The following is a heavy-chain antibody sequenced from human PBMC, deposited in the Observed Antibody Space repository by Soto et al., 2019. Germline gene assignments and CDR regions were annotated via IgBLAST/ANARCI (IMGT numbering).Heavy chain of an antibody. D-gene: IGHD3-10*01. CDR2: ISYDGSNK. CDR1: GFTFSSYG. J-gene: IGHJ6*02. CDR3: AKAHRGVPPYYYYYGMDV. V-gene: IGHV3-30*18. Sequence: PGGSLRLSCAASGFTFSSYGMHWVRQAPGKGLEWVAVISYDGSNKYYADSVKGRFTISRDNSKNTLYLQMNSLRAEDTAVYYCAKAHRGVPPYYYYYGMDVWGQGTTVTVSS.